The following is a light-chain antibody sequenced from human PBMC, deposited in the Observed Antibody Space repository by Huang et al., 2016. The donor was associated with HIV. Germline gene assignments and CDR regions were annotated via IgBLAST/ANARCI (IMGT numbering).Light chain of an antibody. CDR2: AAS. V-gene: IGKV1-27*01. CDR1: RDISIF. Sequence: MTQSPPSLSASIGDRVTLTCRASRDISIFLAWYQQKPGKPPRLLTYAASILHSGVPTRFSGGGSGTNFTLTVRSLQPEDVGNYYWQKYDSAPRTFGQGTKLEL. J-gene: IGKJ1*01. CDR3: QKYDSAPRT.